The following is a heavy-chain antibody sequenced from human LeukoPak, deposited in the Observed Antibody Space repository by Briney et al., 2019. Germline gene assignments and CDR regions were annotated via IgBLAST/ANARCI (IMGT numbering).Heavy chain of an antibody. V-gene: IGHV4-34*01. CDR2: INHSGTT. CDR1: GGSFSDHY. CDR3: ARKASHFSYGLRAIDY. J-gene: IGHJ4*02. Sequence: PSETLSLTCVVYGGSFSDHYWNWIRQPPGKGLEWIGEINHSGTTNYNASLKSRVTISVDTSKNHFSLKLNSMTAADTAVYYCARKASHFSYGLRAIDYWGQGNLVTVSS. D-gene: IGHD5-18*01.